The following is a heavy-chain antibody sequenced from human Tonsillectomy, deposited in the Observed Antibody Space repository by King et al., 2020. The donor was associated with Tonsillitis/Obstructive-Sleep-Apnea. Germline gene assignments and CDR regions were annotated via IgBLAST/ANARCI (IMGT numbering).Heavy chain of an antibody. CDR1: GFTFSSYA. CDR3: ARDNDDGALNFDY. V-gene: IGHV3-30*01. J-gene: IGHJ4*02. CDR2: ISYDGSNK. D-gene: IGHD4-17*01. Sequence: QLVQSGGGVVQPERSLRLSCAASGFTFSSYAMHWVRPAPGKGLEWVAVISYDGSNKYYSDSVKGRFTISRDNSKNTLYLQMNSLRAEDTAVYYCARDNDDGALNFDYWRQGSLATVSS.